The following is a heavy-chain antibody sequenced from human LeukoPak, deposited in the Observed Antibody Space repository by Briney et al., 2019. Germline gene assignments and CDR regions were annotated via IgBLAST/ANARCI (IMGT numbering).Heavy chain of an antibody. Sequence: GGSLRLSCAASGFTFSSYSMNWVRQASGKGLEWVSSISSSSSYIYYADSVKGRFTISRDNAKNSLYLQMNSLRAEDTAVYYCAREKWELLGSYYFDYWGQGTLVTVSS. V-gene: IGHV3-21*01. CDR2: ISSSSSYI. CDR1: GFTFSSYS. D-gene: IGHD1-26*01. CDR3: AREKWELLGSYYFDY. J-gene: IGHJ4*02.